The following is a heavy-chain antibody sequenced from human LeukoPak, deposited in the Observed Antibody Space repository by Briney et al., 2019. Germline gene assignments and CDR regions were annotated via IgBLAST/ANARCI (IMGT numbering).Heavy chain of an antibody. CDR1: GFTFSSYG. J-gene: IGHJ4*02. V-gene: IGHV3-30*18. CDR2: ISYDGSNK. D-gene: IGHD3-22*01. CDR3: AKDLFEYYYDSSGSEFDS. Sequence: AGSLTLSCVAAGFTFSSYGMHWVRQAAGKGLEWVAVISYDGSNKYYADSVKGRFIISRENSKNTLYLKMNSLRAEDTAVYYCAKDLFEYYYDSSGSEFDSWGQGTLVTVSS.